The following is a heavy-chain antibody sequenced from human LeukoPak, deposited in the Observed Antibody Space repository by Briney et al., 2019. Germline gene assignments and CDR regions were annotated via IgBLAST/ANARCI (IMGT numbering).Heavy chain of an antibody. V-gene: IGHV4-59*01. CDR1: GGSISSYY. CDR3: ARVVEAAGRQINWFDP. CDR2: IYYSGST. D-gene: IGHD6-13*01. J-gene: IGHJ5*02. Sequence: SETLSLTCTVSGGSISSYYWSWIRQPPGKGLEWIGYIYYSGSTNYNPSLKSRVTISVDTSKNQFSLKLSSVTAADTAVYYCARVVEAAGRQINWFDPWGQGTLVTVSS.